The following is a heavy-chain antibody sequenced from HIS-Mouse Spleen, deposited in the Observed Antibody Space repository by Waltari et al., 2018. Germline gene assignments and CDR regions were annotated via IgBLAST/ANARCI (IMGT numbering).Heavy chain of an antibody. D-gene: IGHD6-13*01. CDR2: IYYSWDT. Sequence: QLQLQESGPGLVKPSEIMSLTCTVPGGSISSSSYYWGWIRQPTGKGLAWIGSIYYSWDTYYSPSLKSRVTISVDTSKNQFSLKLSSVTAADTAVYCCAREIPYSSSWYDWYFDLWGRGTLVTVSS. CDR3: AREIPYSSSWYDWYFDL. J-gene: IGHJ2*01. V-gene: IGHV4-39*07. CDR1: GGSISSSSYY.